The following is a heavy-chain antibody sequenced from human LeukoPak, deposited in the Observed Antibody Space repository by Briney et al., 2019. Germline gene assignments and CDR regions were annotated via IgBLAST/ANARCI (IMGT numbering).Heavy chain of an antibody. D-gene: IGHD2-2*01. CDR1: GFPFSSHG. V-gene: IGHV3-23*01. CDR2: IIGGGGST. J-gene: IGHJ4*02. Sequence: GGSLRLSCAASGFPFSSHGMSWVRQAPGKGLEWVSGIIGGGGSTYYADSVKGRFTISGDNSRNTLFLQMNSLRAEDTAVYYCAHGAMYQLDYWGQGTLVTVSS. CDR3: AHGAMYQLDY.